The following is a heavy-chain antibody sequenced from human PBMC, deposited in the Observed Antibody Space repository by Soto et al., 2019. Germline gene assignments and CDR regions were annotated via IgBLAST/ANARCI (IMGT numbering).Heavy chain of an antibody. J-gene: IGHJ4*02. V-gene: IGHV1-2*04. Sequence: ASVKVSCKASGYTFTGYYMHWVRQAPGQGLEWMGWINPNSGGTNYAQKLQGWVTMTRDTSISTAYMELSSLRSDDTAVYYCAREMWTRSGPQNFFDYWGQGALVTVSS. D-gene: IGHD6-25*01. CDR1: GYTFTGYY. CDR3: AREMWTRSGPQNFFDY. CDR2: INPNSGGT.